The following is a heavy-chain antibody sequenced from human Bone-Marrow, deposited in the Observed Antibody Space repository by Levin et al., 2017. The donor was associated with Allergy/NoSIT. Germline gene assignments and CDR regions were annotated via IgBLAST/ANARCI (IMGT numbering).Heavy chain of an antibody. D-gene: IGHD3-10*01. CDR3: ARDAFGSGSCQMQN. Sequence: PGGSLRLSCAASGFTFSTHGMHWVRQAPGKGLEWVAVIWDDGRNQLYADAVKGRFTISRDNSRNTVFLQMNSLRAEDTAVYFCARDAFGSGSCQMQNWGQGTLVTVSS. J-gene: IGHJ1*01. CDR2: IWDDGRNQ. V-gene: IGHV3-33*01. CDR1: GFTFSTHG.